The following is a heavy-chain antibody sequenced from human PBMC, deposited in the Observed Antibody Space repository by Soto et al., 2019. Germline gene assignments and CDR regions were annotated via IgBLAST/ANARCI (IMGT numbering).Heavy chain of an antibody. CDR2: ISSSSSYI. V-gene: IGHV3-21*01. CDR1: GFTFSSYS. D-gene: IGHD1-26*01. CDR3: ARDVPTDPGSAY. J-gene: IGHJ4*02. Sequence: EVQLVESGGGLVKPGGSLRLSCAASGFTFSSYSMNWVRQAPGKGLEWVSSISSSSSYIYYADSVKGRFTISRDNAKNSLYLQMHSLRAEDTAVYYCARDVPTDPGSAYWGQGTLVTVSS.